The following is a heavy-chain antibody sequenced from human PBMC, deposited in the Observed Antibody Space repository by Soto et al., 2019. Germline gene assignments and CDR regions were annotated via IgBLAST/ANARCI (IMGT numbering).Heavy chain of an antibody. D-gene: IGHD5-12*01. J-gene: IGHJ5*02. V-gene: IGHV1-8*01. Sequence: QVQLVQSGAEVKKPGASVKVSCKASGYTFTSYDINWVRQATGQGLEWMGWMNPNSGNTGYAKKFQRRVTMTRNTSISTAYMEVSGVRSDDTAVYYCATSPPRVERTGYAGGWSDPWGQGTLGTVSS. CDR2: MNPNSGNT. CDR3: ATSPPRVERTGYAGGWSDP. CDR1: GYTFTSYD.